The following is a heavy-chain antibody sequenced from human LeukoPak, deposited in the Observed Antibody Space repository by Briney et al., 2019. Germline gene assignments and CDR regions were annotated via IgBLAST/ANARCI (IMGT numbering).Heavy chain of an antibody. Sequence: ASVTVSCKASGYTFTGYYMHWVRQAPGQGLEWMGWINPNSGGTNYAQKFQGRVTMTRDTSISTAYMELSRLRSDDTAVYYCARTGYTAMAYDAFDIWGQGTMVTVSS. CDR1: GYTFTGYY. J-gene: IGHJ3*02. D-gene: IGHD5-18*01. CDR2: INPNSGGT. V-gene: IGHV1-2*02. CDR3: ARTGYTAMAYDAFDI.